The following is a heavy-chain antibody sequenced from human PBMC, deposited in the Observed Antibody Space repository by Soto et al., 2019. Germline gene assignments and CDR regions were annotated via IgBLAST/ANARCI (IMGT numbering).Heavy chain of an antibody. D-gene: IGHD2-15*01. J-gene: IGHJ5*02. CDR2: ISAYNGNT. CDR1: GYTFTIYG. V-gene: IGHV1-18*01. CDR3: ARDMFPRYCSGGSCYEGPNWFDP. Sequence: ASVKVSCKASGYTFTIYGISWVRQAPGQGLEWMGWISAYNGNTNYAQKLQGRVTMTTDTSTSTAYMELRSLRSDDTAVYYCARDMFPRYCSGGSCYEGPNWFDPWGQATLVTVSS.